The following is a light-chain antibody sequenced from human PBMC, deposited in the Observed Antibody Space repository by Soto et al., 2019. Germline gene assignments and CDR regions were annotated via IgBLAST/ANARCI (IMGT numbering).Light chain of an antibody. CDR3: AAWDDSLSGWI. CDR2: SRN. J-gene: IGLJ2*01. CDR1: SSNIGSNS. Sequence: QSVLTQPPSASGTPGQRVNISCSGSSSNIGSNSVIWYQQFPGTAPKLLIYSRNQRPSGVPDRFSGSKSGTSASLAISGLQSDDEADYYCAAWDDSLSGWIFGGGTKVTVL. V-gene: IGLV1-44*01.